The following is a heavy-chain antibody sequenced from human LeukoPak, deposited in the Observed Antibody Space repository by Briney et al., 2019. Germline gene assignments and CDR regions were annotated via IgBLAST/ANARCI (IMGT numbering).Heavy chain of an antibody. CDR1: GFTFRNYG. D-gene: IGHD3-22*01. CDR2: ISSSSNTI. CDR3: ARALSQYYYDSSSAY. Sequence: GGSLRLSCAASGFTFRNYGMHWVRQAPGKGLEWVSHISSSSNTIYYADSVKGRFTISRDNAKNSLFLQMNSLRDEDTAVYYCARALSQYYYDSSSAYWGQGTLVTVSS. V-gene: IGHV3-48*02. J-gene: IGHJ4*02.